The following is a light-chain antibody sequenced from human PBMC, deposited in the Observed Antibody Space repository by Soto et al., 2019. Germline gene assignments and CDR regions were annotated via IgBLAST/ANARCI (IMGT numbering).Light chain of an antibody. J-gene: IGKJ1*01. V-gene: IGKV3-20*01. CDR1: QSVSSSY. CDR3: QQYGSSPRT. CDR2: GAS. Sequence: EIVLTQSPGTLSLSPGEIPTLSCRASQSVSSSYLAWYQQKPGQAPRLLIYGASSRATGIPDMFSGSGSGTDFTLTISRLEPEDFAVYYCQQYGSSPRTFGQGTKVEIK.